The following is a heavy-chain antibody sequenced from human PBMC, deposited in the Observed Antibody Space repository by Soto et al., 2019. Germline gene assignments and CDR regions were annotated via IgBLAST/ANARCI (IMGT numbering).Heavy chain of an antibody. CDR3: AREKWRRSGYDYYYYYYMDV. Sequence: SETLSLTCTVSGGSISSYYWSWIRQPPGKGLEWIGYIYYSGSTNYNPSLKSRVTISVDTSKNQFSLKLSSVTAADTAVYYCAREKWRRSGYDYYYYYYMDVWGKGTTVTVSS. V-gene: IGHV4-59*01. J-gene: IGHJ6*03. CDR1: GGSISSYY. D-gene: IGHD5-12*01. CDR2: IYYSGST.